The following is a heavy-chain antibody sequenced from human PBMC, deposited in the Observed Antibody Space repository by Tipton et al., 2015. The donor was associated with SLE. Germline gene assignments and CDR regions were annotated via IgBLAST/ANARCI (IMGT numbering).Heavy chain of an antibody. D-gene: IGHD3-22*01. CDR3: ARDRYYHDSSGYLH. CDR2: INWNGGST. Sequence: SLRLSCTASGFTFSNYAMSWVRQAPGKGLEWVSNINWNGGSTNYADSVKGRFTISRDNAKNSLYLQMNSLRAEDTALYYCARDRYYHDSSGYLHWGQGTLVTVSS. V-gene: IGHV3-20*04. J-gene: IGHJ4*02. CDR1: GFTFSNYA.